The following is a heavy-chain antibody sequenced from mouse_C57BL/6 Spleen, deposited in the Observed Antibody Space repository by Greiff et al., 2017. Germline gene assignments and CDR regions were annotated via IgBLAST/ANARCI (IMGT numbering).Heavy chain of an antibody. D-gene: IGHD1-1*01. V-gene: IGHV5-16*01. CDR1: GFTFSDYY. CDR2: INYDGSST. Sequence: EVMLVESEGGLVQPGSSMKLSCTASGFTFSDYYMAWVRQVPEKGLEWVANINYDGSSTYYLDSLKSRFIISRDNAKNILYLQMSSLKSEDTATXYCARDLYYYGRGYFDVWGTGTTVTVSS. CDR3: ARDLYYYGRGYFDV. J-gene: IGHJ1*03.